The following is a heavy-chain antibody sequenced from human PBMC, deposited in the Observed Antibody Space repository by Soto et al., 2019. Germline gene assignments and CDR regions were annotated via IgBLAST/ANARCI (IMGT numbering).Heavy chain of an antibody. V-gene: IGHV3-53*01. J-gene: IGHJ3*02. CDR3: AREGDMDTNDAFDI. CDR2: IYSGGST. D-gene: IGHD3-9*01. Sequence: EVQLVESGGGLIQPGGSLRLSCAASGFTVSSNYMSWVRQAPGKGLEWVSVIYSGGSTYYADSVKGRFTISRDNSKNTLYLEMNSLRAEDTAVYYCAREGDMDTNDAFDIWGQGTMVTVSS. CDR1: GFTVSSNY.